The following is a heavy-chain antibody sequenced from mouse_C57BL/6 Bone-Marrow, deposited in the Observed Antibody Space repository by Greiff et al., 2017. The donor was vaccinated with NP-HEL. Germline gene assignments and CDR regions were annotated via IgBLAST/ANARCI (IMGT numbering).Heavy chain of an antibody. V-gene: IGHV14-4*01. Sequence: EVQLQQSGAELVRPGASVKLSCTASGFNIKDDYMHWVKQRPEQGLEWIGWIDPENGDTEYASKSQGKATITADTSSNTAYLQLSSLTSEDTAVYYCTYYGSFFAYWGQGTLVTVSA. CDR1: GFNIKDDY. CDR3: TYYGSFFAY. CDR2: IDPENGDT. D-gene: IGHD2-2*01. J-gene: IGHJ3*01.